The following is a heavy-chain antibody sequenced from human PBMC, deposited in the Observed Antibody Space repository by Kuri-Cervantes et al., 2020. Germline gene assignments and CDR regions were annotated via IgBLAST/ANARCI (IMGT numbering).Heavy chain of an antibody. V-gene: IGHV3-30*14. J-gene: IGHJ3*02. CDR2: ISYDGSNK. D-gene: IGHD1-26*01. CDR1: GFTFSSYA. CDR3: ARVGASGAFDI. Sequence: GESLKISCAASGFTFSSYAMHWVRQAPGKGLEWVAVISYDGSNKYYADSVKGRFTISRDTSKNTLYLQMGSLGSEDMAMYYCARVGASGAFDIWGQGTMVTVSS.